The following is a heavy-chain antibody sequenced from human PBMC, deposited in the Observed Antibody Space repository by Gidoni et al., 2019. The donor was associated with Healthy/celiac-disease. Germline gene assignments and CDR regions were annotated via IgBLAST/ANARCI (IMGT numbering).Heavy chain of an antibody. D-gene: IGHD3-22*01. CDR1: GFTFSSYA. Sequence: EVQLLESGGGLVQPGGSLRLSCAAPGFTFSSYAMSWVRQAPGTGLEWVSAISGSGGSTYYADSVKGRFTISRDNSKNTLYLQMNSLRAEDTAVYYCAKADDSSGYYGTSSDYWGQGTLVTVSS. V-gene: IGHV3-23*01. J-gene: IGHJ4*02. CDR2: ISGSGGST. CDR3: AKADDSSGYYGTSSDY.